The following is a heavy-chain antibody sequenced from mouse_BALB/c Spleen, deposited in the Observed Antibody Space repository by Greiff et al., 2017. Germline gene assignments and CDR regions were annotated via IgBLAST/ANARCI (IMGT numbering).Heavy chain of an antibody. CDR1: GYTFTDYN. D-gene: IGHD1-1*01. J-gene: IGHJ3*01. CDR3: AREDLIYYGSFAY. V-gene: IGHV1S29*02. CDR2: IYPYNGGT. Sequence: VQLQQSGPELVKPGASVKISCKASGYTFTDYNMHWVKQSHGKSLEWIGYIYPYNGGTGYNQKFKSKATLTVDNSSSTAYMELRSLTSEDSAVYYCAREDLIYYGSFAYWGQGTLVTVSA.